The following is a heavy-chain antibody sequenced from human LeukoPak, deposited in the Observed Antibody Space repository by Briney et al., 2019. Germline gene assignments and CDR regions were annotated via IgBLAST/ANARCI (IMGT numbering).Heavy chain of an antibody. Sequence: SETLSLTCAVYGGSFSGYYWSWIRQPPGKGLEWTGEINHSGSTNYNPSLKSRVTISVDTSKNQFSLKLSSVTAADTAVYYCARDSPHYNWNYVAYYYYGMDVWGQGTTVTVSS. V-gene: IGHV4-34*01. J-gene: IGHJ6*02. CDR3: ARDSPHYNWNYVAYYYYGMDV. CDR1: GGSFSGYY. D-gene: IGHD1-7*01. CDR2: INHSGST.